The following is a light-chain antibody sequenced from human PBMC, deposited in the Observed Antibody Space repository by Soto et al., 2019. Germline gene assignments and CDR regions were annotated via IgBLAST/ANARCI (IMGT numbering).Light chain of an antibody. Sequence: QSALTQPASVSGSPGQSITISCTGTSSDVGGYNYVSWYQQHPGKAPKLMIYDVSNRPSGVSNRFSASKSGNTASLTISGLQAEDEADYYCSSYTSSSIRVVFGGGTKLTVL. V-gene: IGLV2-14*01. CDR3: SSYTSSSIRVV. J-gene: IGLJ2*01. CDR2: DVS. CDR1: SSDVGGYNY.